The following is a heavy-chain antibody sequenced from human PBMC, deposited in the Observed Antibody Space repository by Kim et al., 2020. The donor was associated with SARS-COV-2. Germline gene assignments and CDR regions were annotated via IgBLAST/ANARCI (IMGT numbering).Heavy chain of an antibody. Sequence: SETLSLTCTVSGGSISSSSYYWGWIRQPPGKGLEWIGSIYYSGSTYYNPSLKSRVTISVDTSKNQFSLKLSSVTAADTAVYYCARHVCLLGYYYYYGMDVWGQGTTVTVSS. CDR3: ARHVCLLGYYYYYGMDV. CDR2: IYYSGST. V-gene: IGHV4-39*01. J-gene: IGHJ6*02. D-gene: IGHD2-8*01. CDR1: GGSISSSSYY.